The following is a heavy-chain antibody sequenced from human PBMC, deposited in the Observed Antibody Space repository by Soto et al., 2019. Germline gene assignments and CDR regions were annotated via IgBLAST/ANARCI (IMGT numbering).Heavy chain of an antibody. D-gene: IGHD1-20*01. J-gene: IGHJ6*02. V-gene: IGHV3-48*03. Sequence: GGSLRLSCVASGFFFKNYEMNWVRQAPGKGLEWISYISNSGNTIYVADSMRGRFTISRDNAKNSLFLQMNSLRADDTAVYYCARDIDNRDYYYGLDVWGQGTTVTVSS. CDR2: ISNSGNTI. CDR1: GFFFKNYE. CDR3: ARDIDNRDYYYGLDV.